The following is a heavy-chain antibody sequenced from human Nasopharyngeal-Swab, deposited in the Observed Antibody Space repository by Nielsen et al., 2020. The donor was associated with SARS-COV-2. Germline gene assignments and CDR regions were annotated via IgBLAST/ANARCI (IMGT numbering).Heavy chain of an antibody. V-gene: IGHV1-8*01. CDR3: ARDRELLWFGELNWFDP. D-gene: IGHD3-10*01. J-gene: IGHJ5*02. CDR2: MNPNSGNT. CDR1: GYTFTSYD. Sequence: ASVKVSYKASGYTFTSYDINWVRQATGQGLEWMGWMNPNSGNTGYAQKFQGRVTMTRNTSISTAYMELSSLRSEDTAVYYCARDRELLWFGELNWFDPWGQGTLVTVSS.